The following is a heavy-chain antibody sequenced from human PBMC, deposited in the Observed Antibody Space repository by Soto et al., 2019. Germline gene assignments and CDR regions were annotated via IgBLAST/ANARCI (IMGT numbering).Heavy chain of an antibody. J-gene: IGHJ4*02. D-gene: IGHD3-22*01. CDR2: IYHSGST. CDR3: ARDHDSSGDFDY. CDR1: GGSISSSNW. Sequence: SETLSLTCAVSGGSISSSNWWSWVRQPPGKGLEWIGEIYHSGSTNYNPSLKSRVTISVDKSKNQFALKLSSVTAADTAVYYCARDHDSSGDFDYWGQGTLVTVSS. V-gene: IGHV4-4*02.